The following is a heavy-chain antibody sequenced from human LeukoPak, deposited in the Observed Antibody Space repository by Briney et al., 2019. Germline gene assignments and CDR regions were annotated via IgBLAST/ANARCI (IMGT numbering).Heavy chain of an antibody. D-gene: IGHD1-26*01. Sequence: ASVKVSCKSSGYTFTSYYMHWVRQVPGQGLEWMGIINPSGGSTSYAQKFQGRVTMTRDTSTSTVYMELSSLRSEDTAVYYCAREEWELAFDYWGQGTLVTVSS. CDR1: GYTFTSYY. CDR3: AREEWELAFDY. CDR2: INPSGGST. J-gene: IGHJ4*02. V-gene: IGHV1-46*01.